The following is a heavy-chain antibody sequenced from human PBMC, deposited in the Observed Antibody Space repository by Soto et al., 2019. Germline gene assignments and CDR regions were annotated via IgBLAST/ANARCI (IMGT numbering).Heavy chain of an antibody. CDR1: GFTFSSYA. J-gene: IGHJ4*02. Sequence: GGSLRLSCAASGFTFSSYAMSWVRQAPGKGLEWVSAVSGSAGSTYYADSVKGRFTISRDNSKNTLYLQMNSLRAEDTAVFYCTKDLWPYLPAGGEFDSWGQGTLVTVSS. CDR3: TKDLWPYLPAGGEFDS. V-gene: IGHV3-23*01. D-gene: IGHD3-16*01. CDR2: VSGSAGST.